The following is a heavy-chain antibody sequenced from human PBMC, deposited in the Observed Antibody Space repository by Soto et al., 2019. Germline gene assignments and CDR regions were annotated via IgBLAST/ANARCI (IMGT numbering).Heavy chain of an antibody. J-gene: IGHJ6*02. Sequence: QVQLVQSGTEVKKPGSSVKVSCRASGTTFNSYTVSWVRQAPGHGLEWLGRIIPVLGTTDYAQRYRGRVTITADKSKTTVYMELSGLRSEDTAIYFCARRRYCGGDCYNRYYYGMDVWGQGTTVTVSS. CDR1: GTTFNSYT. D-gene: IGHD2-21*02. CDR2: IIPVLGTT. CDR3: ARRRYCGGDCYNRYYYGMDV. V-gene: IGHV1-69*08.